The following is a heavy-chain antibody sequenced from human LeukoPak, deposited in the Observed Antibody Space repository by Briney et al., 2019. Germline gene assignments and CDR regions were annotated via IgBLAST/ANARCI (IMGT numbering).Heavy chain of an antibody. V-gene: IGHV1-8*01. J-gene: IGHJ4*02. CDR1: GYTFTRYD. Sequence: ASVKVSCKASGYTFTRYDINWVRQATGQGLEWMGWMNPNSGNTGCAQKFQGRVTMTRNTSISTAYMELSSLRSEDTAVYYCARSQYYYGSGSYYRPPSYWGQGTLVTVSS. CDR2: MNPNSGNT. D-gene: IGHD3-10*01. CDR3: ARSQYYYGSGSYYRPPSY.